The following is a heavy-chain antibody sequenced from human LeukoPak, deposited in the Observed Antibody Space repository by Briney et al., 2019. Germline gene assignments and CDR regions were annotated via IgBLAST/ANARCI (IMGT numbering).Heavy chain of an antibody. D-gene: IGHD3-22*01. CDR2: ISNSGSST. Sequence: GGSLRLSCAASGFIFSSYAMSWVRQAPGKGLEWVSAISNSGSSTYYADSVKGRFTISRDNSKNTLYLQMSSLRAEDAAVYYCATGRSYYDSSGTFDYWGQGTLVTVSS. V-gene: IGHV3-23*01. CDR3: ATGRSYYDSSGTFDY. CDR1: GFIFSSYA. J-gene: IGHJ4*02.